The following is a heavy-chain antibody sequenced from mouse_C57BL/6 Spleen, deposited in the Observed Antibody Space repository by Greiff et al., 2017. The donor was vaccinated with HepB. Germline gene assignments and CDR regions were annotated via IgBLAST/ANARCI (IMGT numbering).Heavy chain of an antibody. CDR1: GYTFTSYW. J-gene: IGHJ1*03. V-gene: IGHV1-69*01. CDR2: IDPSDSYT. Sequence: QVQLQQPGAELVMPGASVKLSCKASGYTFTSYWMHWVKQRPGQGLEWIGEIDPSDSYTNYNQKFKGKSTLTVDKSSSTAYMQLSSLTSDDSAVYYCLRRREGYFDVWGTGTTVTVSS. D-gene: IGHD2-12*01. CDR3: LRRREGYFDV.